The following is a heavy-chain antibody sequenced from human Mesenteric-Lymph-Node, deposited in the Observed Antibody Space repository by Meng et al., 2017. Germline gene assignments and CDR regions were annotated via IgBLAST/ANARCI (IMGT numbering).Heavy chain of an antibody. CDR1: GGSCSGYY. CDR2: INHSGST. CDR3: ARVGWRQWSFDL. D-gene: IGHD5-18*01. V-gene: IGHV4-34*01. Sequence: QVELPQLAEGMFKPSEIVSRTCVGYGGSCSGYYWGWNRQPPGKGLEWIGEINHSGSTNYNPSLKSRVTISVDTSNNQFSLKMSSVTAADTVVYYCARVGWRQWSFDLWGRGTLVTVSS. J-gene: IGHJ2*01.